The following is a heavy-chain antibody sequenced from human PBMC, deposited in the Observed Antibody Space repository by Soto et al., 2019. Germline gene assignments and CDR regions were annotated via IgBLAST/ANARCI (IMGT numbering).Heavy chain of an antibody. CDR3: ARDYDGYFDY. V-gene: IGHV4-30-2*01. D-gene: IGHD3-3*01. Sequence: PSETLSLTCAVSGGSISSGGYSWSWIRQPPGKGLEWIGYIYHSGSTYYNPSLKGRFTISRDNSKNTLYLQMNSLRAEDTAVYYCARDYDGYFDYWGQGTLVTVSS. CDR1: GGSISSGGYS. J-gene: IGHJ4*02. CDR2: IYHSGST.